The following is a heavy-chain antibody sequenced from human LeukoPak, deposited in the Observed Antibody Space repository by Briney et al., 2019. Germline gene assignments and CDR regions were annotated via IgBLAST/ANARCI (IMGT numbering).Heavy chain of an antibody. CDR1: GYTFTSYG. CDR2: ISAYNGNT. Sequence: ASLKVSCKASGYTFTSYGISWVRQAPGQGLEWMGWISAYNGNTNYAQKLQGRVTMTTDTSTSTVYMELRSLRSDDTAVYYCARDRGEQWLTDYYYGMDVWGQGTTVTVSS. CDR3: ARDRGEQWLTDYYYGMDV. J-gene: IGHJ6*02. D-gene: IGHD6-19*01. V-gene: IGHV1-18*01.